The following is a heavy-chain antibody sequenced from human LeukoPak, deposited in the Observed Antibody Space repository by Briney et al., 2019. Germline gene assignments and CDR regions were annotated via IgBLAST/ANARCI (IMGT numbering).Heavy chain of an antibody. CDR3: AREGSGWYRKYFDY. CDR1: GGSISSSSSY. V-gene: IGHV4-39*07. CDR2: IYYSGST. D-gene: IGHD6-19*01. Sequence: SETLSLTCTVSGGSISSSSSYWGWIRQPPGKGLEWIGSIYYSGSTYYNPSLKSRVTISVDTSKNQFSLKLSSVTAADTAVYYCAREGSGWYRKYFDYWGQGTLVTVSS. J-gene: IGHJ4*02.